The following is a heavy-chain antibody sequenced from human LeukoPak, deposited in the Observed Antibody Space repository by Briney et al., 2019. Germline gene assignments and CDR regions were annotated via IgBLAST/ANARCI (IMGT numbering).Heavy chain of an antibody. CDR1: GYTFTGYY. D-gene: IGHD5-18*01. Sequence: ASVKVSCKASGYTFTGYYMHWVRLAPGQGLEWMGWINPNSGGTNYAQKFQGWVTMTRDTSISTAYMELSRLRSDDTAVYYCARAGGYGEVSDYWGQGTLVTVSS. V-gene: IGHV1-2*04. CDR2: INPNSGGT. CDR3: ARAGGYGEVSDY. J-gene: IGHJ4*02.